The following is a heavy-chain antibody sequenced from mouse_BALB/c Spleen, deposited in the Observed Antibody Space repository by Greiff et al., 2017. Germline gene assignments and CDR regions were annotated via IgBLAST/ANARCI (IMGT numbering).Heavy chain of an antibody. CDR2: ISSGSSTI. D-gene: IGHD2-3*01. Sequence: EVQLVESGGGLVQPGGSRKLSCAASGFTFSSFGMHWVRQAPEKGLEWVAYISSGSSTIYYADTVKGRFTISRDNPKNTLFLQMTSLRSEDTAMYYCARADGYYPYYFDYWGQGTTLTVSS. CDR1: GFTFSSFG. V-gene: IGHV5-17*02. J-gene: IGHJ2*01. CDR3: ARADGYYPYYFDY.